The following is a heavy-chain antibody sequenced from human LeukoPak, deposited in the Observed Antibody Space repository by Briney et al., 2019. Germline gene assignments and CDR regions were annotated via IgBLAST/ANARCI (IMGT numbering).Heavy chain of an antibody. V-gene: IGHV4-34*01. CDR1: GGSFSGYY. CDR3: AIRLGYCTNGVCSLFDY. J-gene: IGHJ4*02. CDR2: INHSGST. D-gene: IGHD2-8*01. Sequence: SETLSLTCAVYGGSFSGYYWSWIRQPPGKGLEWIGEINHSGSTNYNPSLKSRVTISVDTSKNQFSLKLSSVTAADTAVYYCAIRLGYCTNGVCSLFDYWGQGTLVTVSS.